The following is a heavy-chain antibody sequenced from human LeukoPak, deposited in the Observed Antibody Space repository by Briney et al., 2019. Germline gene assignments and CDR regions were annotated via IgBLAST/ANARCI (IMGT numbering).Heavy chain of an antibody. V-gene: IGHV1-69*04. CDR3: ARVWVMRTMISWYYFDY. CDR2: IIPILGIA. Sequence: ASVKVSCKASGGTFSSYAISWVRQAPGQGLEWMGRIIPILGIANYAQKFQGRVTMTEDTSTDTAYMELSSLRSEDTAVYYCARVWVMRTMISWYYFDYWGQGTLVTVSS. CDR1: GGTFSSYA. D-gene: IGHD3-22*01. J-gene: IGHJ4*02.